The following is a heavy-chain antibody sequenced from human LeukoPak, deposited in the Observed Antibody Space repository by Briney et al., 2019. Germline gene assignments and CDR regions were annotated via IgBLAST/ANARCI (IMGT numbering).Heavy chain of an antibody. V-gene: IGHV3-74*01. J-gene: IGHJ1*01. D-gene: IGHD3-22*01. CDR1: GFTLSSYW. Sequence: PGGSLRLSCAASGFTLSSYWMHWVRQAPGKGLVWVSRIKSDGRTNYADSVKGRFIISRDNAKNTVSLQMNSLRAEDTGVYYCARAPSEIGGYYPEYFRHWGQGTLVIVSS. CDR3: ARAPSEIGGYYPEYFRH. CDR2: IKSDGRT.